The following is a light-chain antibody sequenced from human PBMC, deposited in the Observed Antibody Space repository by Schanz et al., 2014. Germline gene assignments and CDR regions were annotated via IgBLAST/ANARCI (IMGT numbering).Light chain of an antibody. Sequence: EIVMTQSPATLSLSPGERATLSCRASQSVSSTLAWYQQKPGQAPRLLMYGVSNRATGIPARFSGSGSGTDFTLTISRLEPEDFAVYYCQQYGSSPRTFGQGTKVEIK. J-gene: IGKJ1*01. CDR1: QSVSST. V-gene: IGKV3-20*01. CDR2: GVS. CDR3: QQYGSSPRT.